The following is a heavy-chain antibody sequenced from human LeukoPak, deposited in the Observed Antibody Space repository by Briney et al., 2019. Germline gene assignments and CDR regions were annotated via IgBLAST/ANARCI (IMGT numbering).Heavy chain of an antibody. D-gene: IGHD5-18*01. J-gene: IGHJ6*02. CDR3: ARGGRYSYGPLDSNYYYYGMDV. V-gene: IGHV4-59*01. Sequence: SETLSLTCSVSDGSIISYYWNWIRRPPGKGLEWIGYIYYNGNTNYSPSLKSRVTMSVDTSKNLFSLKVSSVTAADTAVYYCARGGRYSYGPLDSNYYYYGMDVWGQGTTVTVSS. CDR1: DGSIISYY. CDR2: IYYNGNT.